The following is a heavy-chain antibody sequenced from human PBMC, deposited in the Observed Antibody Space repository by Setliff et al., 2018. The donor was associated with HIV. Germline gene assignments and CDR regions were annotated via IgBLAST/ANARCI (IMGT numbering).Heavy chain of an antibody. V-gene: IGHV3-21*01. CDR1: GFTFSSYS. CDR3: ARDPPGSGFHLDY. D-gene: IGHD5-12*01. J-gene: IGHJ4*02. Sequence: GGSLRLSCAASGFTFSSYSMNWVRQAPGKGLEWVSSISSSSSYIYYADSVKGRFTISRDNAKNSLHLQMNSLRAEDTAVYYCARDPPGSGFHLDYWGQGTPVTVSS. CDR2: ISSSSSYI.